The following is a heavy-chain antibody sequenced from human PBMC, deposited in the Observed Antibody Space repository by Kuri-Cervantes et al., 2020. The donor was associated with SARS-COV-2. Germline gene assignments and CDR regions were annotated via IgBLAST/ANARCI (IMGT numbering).Heavy chain of an antibody. CDR1: GFTFSFHS. Sequence: LSLTCAASGFTFSFHSMNRVRQAPGKGLEWVSSISSSSTYIYYPDSVKGRFTNSRDNAKNSLFLQMNSLRADDTAVYYCARAVGSSSAGDYSMDVWGKGTTVTVSS. CDR2: ISSSSTYI. CDR3: ARAVGSSSAGDYSMDV. J-gene: IGHJ6*03. D-gene: IGHD6-6*01. V-gene: IGHV3-21*01.